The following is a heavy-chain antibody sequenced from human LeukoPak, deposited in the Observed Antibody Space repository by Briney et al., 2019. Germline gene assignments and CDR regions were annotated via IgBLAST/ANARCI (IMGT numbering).Heavy chain of an antibody. Sequence: SETLSLTCTVSSGSISGYYWSWIRQPPGKGLEWIGFIYYNGNTNYNPSLKTRVTMSVDPSNNQLSLRLFSVTAADTAMYYCAKAERGGSLYYHYMDVWGKGTTVTVSS. CDR1: SGSISGYY. V-gene: IGHV4-59*01. CDR3: AKAERGGSLYYHYMDV. D-gene: IGHD1-26*01. J-gene: IGHJ6*03. CDR2: IYYNGNT.